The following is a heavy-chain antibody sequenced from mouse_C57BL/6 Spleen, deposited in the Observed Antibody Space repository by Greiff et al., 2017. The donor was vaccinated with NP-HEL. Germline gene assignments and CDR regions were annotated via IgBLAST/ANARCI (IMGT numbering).Heavy chain of an antibody. J-gene: IGHJ4*01. D-gene: IGHD1-1*01. CDR1: GFTFSDYG. CDR3: ARHKKLRGNAMDY. CDR2: ISNLAYSI. Sequence: EVKLMESGGGLVQPGGSLKLSCAASGFTFSDYGMAWVRQAPRKGPEWVAFISNLAYSIYYADTVTGRFTISRENAKNTLYLEMSSLRSEDTAMYYCARHKKLRGNAMDYWGQGTSVTVSS. V-gene: IGHV5-15*01.